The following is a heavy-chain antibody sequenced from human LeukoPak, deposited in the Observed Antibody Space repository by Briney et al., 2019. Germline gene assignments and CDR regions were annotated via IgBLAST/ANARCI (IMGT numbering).Heavy chain of an antibody. V-gene: IGHV4-34*01. Sequence: SETLSLTCAVYGGSFSGYYWSWIRQPPGKGLEWIGEINHSGSTNYNPSLKSRVTISVDTSKNQFSLKLSSVTAADTAVYYCARGGEQWLVHNWFDPWGQGTLVTVSS. CDR2: INHSGST. J-gene: IGHJ5*02. CDR3: ARGGEQWLVHNWFDP. D-gene: IGHD6-19*01. CDR1: GGSFSGYY.